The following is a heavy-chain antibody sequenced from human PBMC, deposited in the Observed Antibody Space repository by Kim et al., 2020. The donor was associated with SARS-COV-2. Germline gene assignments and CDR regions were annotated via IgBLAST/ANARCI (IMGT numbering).Heavy chain of an antibody. CDR3: VRDLSGSNYYYGMDV. D-gene: IGHD1-26*01. CDR2: IGADGDT. Sequence: GESLRLSCAASGFTFSSHDMHWVRQATGKGLEWVSGIGADGDTYYLGSVRGRFTISRENAKNSLYLQMNSLTVGDTAVYYCVRDLSGSNYYYGMDVWGQGTTVTVSS. J-gene: IGHJ6*02. CDR1: GFTFSSHD. V-gene: IGHV3-13*01.